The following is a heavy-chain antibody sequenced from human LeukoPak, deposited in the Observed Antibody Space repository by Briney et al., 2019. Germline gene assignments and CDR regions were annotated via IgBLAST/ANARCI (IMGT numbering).Heavy chain of an antibody. CDR3: AKDKFGELNAFDI. V-gene: IGHV3-30*02. CDR2: IRYDGSNK. Sequence: GGSLRLSCAASGFTFSSYGMHWVRQAPGKGLEWVAFIRYDGSNKYYADPVKGRFTISRDNSKNTLYLQMNSLRAEDTAVYYCAKDKFGELNAFDIWGQGTMVTVSS. D-gene: IGHD3-10*01. J-gene: IGHJ3*02. CDR1: GFTFSSYG.